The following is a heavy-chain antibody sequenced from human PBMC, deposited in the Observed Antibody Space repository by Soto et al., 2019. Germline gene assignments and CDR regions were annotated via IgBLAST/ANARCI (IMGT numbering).Heavy chain of an antibody. V-gene: IGHV3-30-3*01. CDR2: ISYDGSNK. Sequence: QVQLVESGGGVVQPGRSLRLSCAASGFTFSSYAMHWVRQAPGKGLEWVAVISYDGSNKYYADSVKGGFTISRDNSKNSLYLQMNRLRAEDTAVSYCARAGTGDYDILTGYYPWFDPWGQGTLVTVSS. CDR3: ARAGTGDYDILTGYYPWFDP. D-gene: IGHD3-9*01. J-gene: IGHJ5*02. CDR1: GFTFSSYA.